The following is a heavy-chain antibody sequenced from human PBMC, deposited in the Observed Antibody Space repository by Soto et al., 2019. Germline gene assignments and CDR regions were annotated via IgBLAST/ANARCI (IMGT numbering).Heavy chain of an antibody. CDR2: IIPLFGTP. D-gene: IGHD3-10*01. CDR3: ARDRDYYCSGNYYNRIDF. CDR1: GGIFSTYA. Sequence: QVQLVQSGAEVKKPVSSVKVSCKASGGIFSTYAISWLRQAPGQGLEWMGGIIPLFGTPNYAQRFQGRVTITADESTSTAYMELSRLRSEDTAVYYWARDRDYYCSGNYYNRIDFWGQGTLVTVSS. J-gene: IGHJ4*02. V-gene: IGHV1-69*01.